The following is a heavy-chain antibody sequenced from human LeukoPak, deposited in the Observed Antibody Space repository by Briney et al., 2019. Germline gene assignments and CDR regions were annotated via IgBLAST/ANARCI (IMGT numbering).Heavy chain of an antibody. Sequence: ASVKVSCKASGYTFTGYYMHWVRQAPGQGLEWMGWINPNSGGTNYAQKFQGRVTMTRDTSISTVYMELSRLRSDDTAVYYCARAYYYDSSGYYYPHFDYWGQGTLVTVSS. J-gene: IGHJ4*02. CDR1: GYTFTGYY. V-gene: IGHV1-2*02. CDR2: INPNSGGT. CDR3: ARAYYYDSSGYYYPHFDY. D-gene: IGHD3-22*01.